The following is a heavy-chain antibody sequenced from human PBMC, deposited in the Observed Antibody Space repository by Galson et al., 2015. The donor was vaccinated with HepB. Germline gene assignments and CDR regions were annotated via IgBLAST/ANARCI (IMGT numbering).Heavy chain of an antibody. V-gene: IGHV7-4-1*02. CDR2: INTNTGNP. D-gene: IGHD2-8*01. J-gene: IGHJ5*02. CDR1: GYTFTSCA. CDR3: ARKFSRYCTNGVCYYSMGADWFDP. Sequence: SVKVSCKASGYTFTSCAMNWVRQAPGQGLEWMGWINTNTGNPTYAQGFTGRFVFSLDTSVSTAYLQISSLKAEDTAVYYCARKFSRYCTNGVCYYSMGADWFDPWGQGTLVTVSS.